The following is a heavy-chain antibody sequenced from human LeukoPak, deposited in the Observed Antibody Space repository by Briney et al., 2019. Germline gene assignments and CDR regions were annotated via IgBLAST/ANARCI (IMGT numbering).Heavy chain of an antibody. Sequence: PGGSLRLSCVASGFTFDDYGMNWARQAPGKGLEWVASINHNGNVNYYVDSVKGRFTISRDNAKNSLYLQMSNLRAEDTAVYFCARGGGLDVWGQGATVTVSS. CDR3: ARGGGLDV. CDR1: GFTFDDYG. J-gene: IGHJ6*02. D-gene: IGHD3-16*01. CDR2: INHNGNVN. V-gene: IGHV3-7*03.